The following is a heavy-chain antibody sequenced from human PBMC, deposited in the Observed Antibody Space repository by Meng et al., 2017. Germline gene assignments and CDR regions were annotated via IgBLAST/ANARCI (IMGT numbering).Heavy chain of an antibody. J-gene: IGHJ4*02. Sequence: IQLQQSGPGLVKPSQTPSLICAISGDRVSSNSAAWNWIRQSPSRGLEWLGRAYYRSKWYHDYAESVKSRISIDPDTSKNQFSLQLRSVTPEDSAVYYCARGSYSFDSWGQRTLVTVSS. CDR2: AYYRSKWYH. CDR1: GDRVSSNSAA. V-gene: IGHV6-1*01. CDR3: ARGSYSFDS. D-gene: IGHD1-26*01.